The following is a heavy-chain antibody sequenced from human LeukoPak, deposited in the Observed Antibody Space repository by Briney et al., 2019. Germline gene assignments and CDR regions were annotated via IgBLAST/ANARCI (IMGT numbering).Heavy chain of an antibody. Sequence: ASVKVSCKASGYTFTDDYVQWVRQAPGQGLEWMGWINPNSGGTNYAQKFQGRVTMTRDTSISTAYKELSRLRSDDTAVYYCARDHCTSTGCYENYYYGLDVWGQGTTVTVSS. CDR2: INPNSGGT. V-gene: IGHV1-2*02. CDR1: GYTFTDDY. J-gene: IGHJ6*02. CDR3: ARDHCTSTGCYENYYYGLDV. D-gene: IGHD2-2*01.